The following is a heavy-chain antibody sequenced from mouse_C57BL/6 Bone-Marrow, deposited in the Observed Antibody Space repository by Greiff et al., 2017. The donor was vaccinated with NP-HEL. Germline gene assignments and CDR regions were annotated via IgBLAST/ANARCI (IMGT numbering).Heavy chain of an antibody. CDR1: GYTFTSYG. CDR2: LYPRSGHT. J-gene: IGHJ2*01. D-gene: IGHD1-1*01. CDR3: ARSGDGSSAFGY. Sequence: QVQLQQSGAELARPGASVKLSCKASGYTFTSYGISWVKQRTGQGLEWIGELYPRSGHTFYNEKFKGKATLTADKSSSTAYMGLRSLTSEDSAVYFCARSGDGSSAFGYWGQGTTLTVSS. V-gene: IGHV1-81*01.